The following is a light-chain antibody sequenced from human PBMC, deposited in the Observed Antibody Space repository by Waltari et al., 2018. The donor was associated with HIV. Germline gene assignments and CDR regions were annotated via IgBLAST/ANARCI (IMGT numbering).Light chain of an antibody. J-gene: IGKJ5*01. V-gene: IGKV2-28*01. CDR3: MEALKAT. CDR1: QSLLQSNGYNY. CDR2: MGS. Sequence: IVMTQSPLSLPVTPFEPASIPCRPRQSLLQSNGYNYLEWYLQTPGQSPHPLIYMGSTRASGVPDRFSGSGSGTDVTLKISRVQAEDVWVYYCMEALKATCGQGTRLEMK.